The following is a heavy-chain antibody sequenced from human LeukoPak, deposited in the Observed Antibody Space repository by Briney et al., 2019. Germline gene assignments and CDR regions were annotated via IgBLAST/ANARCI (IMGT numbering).Heavy chain of an antibody. CDR2: ISGSGGST. CDR1: GFTFSSYA. D-gene: IGHD3-22*01. V-gene: IGHV3-23*01. J-gene: IGHJ4*02. CDR3: AKAHLRFDSSSGPGY. Sequence: GGSLRLSCAASGFTFSSYAMSWVRQAPGKGLEWVSAISGSGGSTYYADSVKGRFTISRDNSENTLYLQMNSLRAEDTAVYYCAKAHLRFDSSSGPGYWGQGTLVTVSS.